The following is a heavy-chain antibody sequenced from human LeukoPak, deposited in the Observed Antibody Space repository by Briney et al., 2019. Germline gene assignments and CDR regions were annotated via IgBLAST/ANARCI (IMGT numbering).Heavy chain of an antibody. V-gene: IGHV5-51*01. CDR3: ATTTTHGNPHLFDY. Sequence: KSSQISCKGSGYIFTSNWIIWVRHIPGKKLEWLGIIIPTASDTSYTPSFQGQGTISGDNAIATSYLQLSSLKASDTGIYYCATTTTHGNPHLFDYWGQGPLFTV. CDR1: GYIFTSNW. J-gene: IGHJ4*02. CDR2: IIPTASDT. D-gene: IGHD1-1*01.